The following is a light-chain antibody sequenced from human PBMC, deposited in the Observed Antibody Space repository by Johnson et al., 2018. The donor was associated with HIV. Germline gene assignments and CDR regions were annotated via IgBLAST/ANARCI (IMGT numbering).Light chain of an antibody. J-gene: IGLJ1*01. CDR3: GTWDYSLSGYV. CDR1: SSNIGNNY. V-gene: IGLV1-51*02. CDR2: ENN. Sequence: VLTQPPSVSAAPGQQVTISCSGSSSNIGNNYVSWYQQLPGTAPKLLIYENNKRPSGIPDRFSGSKSGTSATLGITGLQTGDEADYYCGTWDYSLSGYVFGSGTKVTVL.